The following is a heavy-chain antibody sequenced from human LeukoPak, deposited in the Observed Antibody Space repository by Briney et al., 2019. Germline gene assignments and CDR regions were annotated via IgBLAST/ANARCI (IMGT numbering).Heavy chain of an antibody. CDR2: FNPRSGST. CDR3: AKSYYDNSGPDY. J-gene: IGHJ4*02. Sequence: ASVKVSCKASGYTFTSYYMDWVRQAPGQGLEWMGIFNPRSGSTSYAQKFQGRVTMTRYTSTGTVYMELSSLRSEDTAVYYCAKSYYDNSGPDYWGQGTLVTVS. V-gene: IGHV1-46*01. CDR1: GYTFTSYY. D-gene: IGHD3-22*01.